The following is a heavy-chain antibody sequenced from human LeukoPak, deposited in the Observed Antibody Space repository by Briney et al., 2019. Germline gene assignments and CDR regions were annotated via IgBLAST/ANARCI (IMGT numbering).Heavy chain of an antibody. V-gene: IGHV3-21*06. J-gene: IGHJ4*02. CDR1: GFPFNSYN. Sequence: GGSLRLSCAASGFPFNSYNMNWVRQSPGKGLEWVSAISSSGSFIYYADSLKGRITISRDNAKNSLFLQMSNLRVDDTAVYYCVRGRDYDYISGTHRYWDFDLWGQGTLVTVSS. CDR2: ISSSGSFI. CDR3: VRGRDYDYISGTHRYWDFDL. D-gene: IGHD3-16*01.